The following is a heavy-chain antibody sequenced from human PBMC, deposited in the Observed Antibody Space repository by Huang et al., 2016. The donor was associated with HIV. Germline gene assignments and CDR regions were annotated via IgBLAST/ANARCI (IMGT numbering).Heavy chain of an antibody. V-gene: IGHV1-69*13. Sequence: QVHLVQSGAEVKKPGSSVRVSCTASGGSFKISGISWVRQAPGQGLEWLGGIRPRLWRANHAPRTGDRVTITAREATTTVYMDLTSLRPEDTAVYYCASGASYEIWTPYYSGWHYSMDVWGEGTTVTVSS. CDR1: GGSFKISG. D-gene: IGHD3-9*01. CDR2: IRPRLWRA. J-gene: IGHJ6*03. CDR3: ASGASYEIWTPYYSGWHYSMDV.